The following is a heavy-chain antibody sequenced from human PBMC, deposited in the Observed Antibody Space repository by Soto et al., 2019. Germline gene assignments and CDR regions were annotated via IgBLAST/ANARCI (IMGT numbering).Heavy chain of an antibody. V-gene: IGHV1-18*01. CDR2: ISAYNGNT. D-gene: IGHD2-15*01. CDR1: GYTFTSYG. Sequence: QVQLVQSGAEVKKPGASVKVSCKASGYTFTSYGISWVRQAPGQGLEWMGWISAYNGNTNYAQKLQGRVTMTTDTYTSTAYMELRSLRSDDTAVYYCARVDIVVVVAATRTAFDIWGQGTMVTVSS. CDR3: ARVDIVVVVAATRTAFDI. J-gene: IGHJ3*02.